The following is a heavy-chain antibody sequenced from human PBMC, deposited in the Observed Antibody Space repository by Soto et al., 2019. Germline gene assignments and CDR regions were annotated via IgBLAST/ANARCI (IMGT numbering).Heavy chain of an antibody. CDR2: FSSKGSYI. V-gene: IGHV3-21*02. J-gene: IGHJ5*02. D-gene: IGHD3-10*01. CDR3: GRDRSHYAGVGKIDP. Sequence: DVQLVESGGGLVKPGGSLRLSCAASGFNFSTYGMNWVRQAPGKGLEWVSSFSSKGSYIYYTPSVKGRFTISRDNAKNSVYLQMNSLRAEDTAVYYCGRDRSHYAGVGKIDPWGQGTLVAVSS. CDR1: GFNFSTYG.